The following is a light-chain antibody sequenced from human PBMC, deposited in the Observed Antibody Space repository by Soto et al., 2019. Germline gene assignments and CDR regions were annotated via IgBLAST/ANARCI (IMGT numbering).Light chain of an antibody. J-gene: IGKJ2*01. CDR1: QSVSSRY. V-gene: IGKV3-20*01. CDR3: QQYDNSPMYT. CDR2: SAS. Sequence: EIVLTQSPGTLPLSPGERATLSCRASQSVSSRYLAWYQQKPGQAPSLLIFSASSRDTGIPDRLGGSGSGADFALTISRLEPEDFAVYYGQQYDNSPMYTFGQGTKLEIK.